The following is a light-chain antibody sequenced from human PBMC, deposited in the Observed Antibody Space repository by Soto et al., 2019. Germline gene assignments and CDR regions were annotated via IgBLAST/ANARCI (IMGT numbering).Light chain of an antibody. CDR1: QSVSNY. Sequence: EIVLTQSPVTLSLSPGEGATLSCRASQSVSNYLAWYQQKPGQAPRLLIYDVSTRATGIPDRFSGSGSGTDFTLTISSLEPEDFAVYYCQQRSNWPITFGQGTRLEIK. V-gene: IGKV3-11*01. J-gene: IGKJ5*01. CDR2: DVS. CDR3: QQRSNWPIT.